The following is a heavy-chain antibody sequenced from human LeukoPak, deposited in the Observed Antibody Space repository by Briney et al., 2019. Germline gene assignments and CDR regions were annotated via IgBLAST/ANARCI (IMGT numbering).Heavy chain of an antibody. CDR1: GYIFTSYA. D-gene: IGHD4-17*01. Sequence: ASVKVSCKPSGYIFTSYAISWVRQAPGQGLEWMGWISAYSGNTDSAQKLQGRLTMTTDTSTSTAYMELRSLRSDDTAVYYCARTTVTYHYFDYWGQGTLVTVSS. CDR3: ARTTVTYHYFDY. CDR2: ISAYSGNT. V-gene: IGHV1-18*01. J-gene: IGHJ4*02.